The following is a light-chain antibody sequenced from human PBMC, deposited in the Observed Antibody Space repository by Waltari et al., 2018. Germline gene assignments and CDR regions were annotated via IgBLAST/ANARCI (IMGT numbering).Light chain of an antibody. CDR3: QQPYFSPRP. Sequence: DIQLTQSPSFLSASVGDRVTITCRASQGISNYLAWYQQKPGKAPQVLIYAASTLRSGVPARFSGSGSGTEFTLTISSLQPEDFATYYCQQPYFSPRPCGQGTKVDVK. V-gene: IGKV1-9*01. J-gene: IGKJ1*01. CDR1: QGISNY. CDR2: AAS.